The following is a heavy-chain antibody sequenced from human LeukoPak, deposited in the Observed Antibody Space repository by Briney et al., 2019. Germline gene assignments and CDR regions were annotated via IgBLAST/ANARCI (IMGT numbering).Heavy chain of an antibody. V-gene: IGHV5-51*01. CDR3: ATGGYSTELVPRYFQH. J-gene: IGHJ1*01. CDR2: TYPGDSDT. CDR1: GYSFTNYW. D-gene: IGHD6-13*01. Sequence: GESLKISCKGSGYSFTNYWIGWVRQMPGKGLEWMGITYPGDSDTRYSPSFQGQVTISADKSISTAYLQWSSLKASDTAMYYCATGGYSTELVPRYFQHWGQGTLVTVSS.